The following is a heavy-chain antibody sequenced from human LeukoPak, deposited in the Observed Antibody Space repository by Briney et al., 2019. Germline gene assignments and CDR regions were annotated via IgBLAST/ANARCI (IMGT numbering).Heavy chain of an antibody. CDR2: ISYGGSNK. CDR3: ARGQHRVAYSDDAFDI. D-gene: IGHD2-15*01. V-gene: IGHV3-30*04. CDR1: GFTFSSYA. J-gene: IGHJ3*02. Sequence: GGSLRLSCAASGFTFSSYAVHWVRQAPGKGLEWVAVISYGGSNKYYADSVKGRFTISRDNSKNTLYLQMSSLRAEDTAVYYCARGQHRVAYSDDAFDIWGQGTMVTVSS.